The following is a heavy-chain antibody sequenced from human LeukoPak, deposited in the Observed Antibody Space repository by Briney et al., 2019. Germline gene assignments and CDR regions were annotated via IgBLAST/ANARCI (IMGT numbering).Heavy chain of an antibody. J-gene: IGHJ5*02. D-gene: IGHD3-10*01. V-gene: IGHV1-2*02. CDR1: GYTFIAYY. CDR2: INPNSGGT. Sequence: ASVKVSCKASGYTFIAYYMHWVRQAPGQGLEWMGWINPNSGGTNYAQKFQGRVTMTRDTSISTAYMELSRLKSDDTAVYYCARDAYPITMVRGVISWFDPWGQGTLVTVSS. CDR3: ARDAYPITMVRGVISWFDP.